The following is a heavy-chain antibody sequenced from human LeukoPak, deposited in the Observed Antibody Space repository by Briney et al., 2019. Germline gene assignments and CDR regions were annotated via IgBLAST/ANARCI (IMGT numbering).Heavy chain of an antibody. CDR2: IYYSGST. CDR1: GGSISSYY. V-gene: IGHV4-59*08. CDR3: ARLRPVAGYDAFDI. Sequence: SETLSLTCSISGGSISSYYWSWIRQPPGKGLEWIGYIYYSGSTNYNPSLKSRVTMSVDTSKNQFSLKLTSVTAADTAVYYCARLRPVAGYDAFDIWGHGTMVTVSS. J-gene: IGHJ3*02. D-gene: IGHD6-19*01.